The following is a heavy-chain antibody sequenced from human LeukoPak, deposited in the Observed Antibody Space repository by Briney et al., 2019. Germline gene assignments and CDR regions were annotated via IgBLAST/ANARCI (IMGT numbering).Heavy chain of an antibody. CDR3: ARKGYTIGSFDY. CDR1: GGTISSSYW. J-gene: IGHJ4*02. V-gene: IGHV4-4*02. Sequence: SETLSLTCAVSGGTISSSYWWSWVRQPPGKGLEWIGEIYHSGSTNYNPSLKSRVTISVDKSKSQFSLKLSSVTAADTAVYYCARKGYTIGSFDYWGQGTLVTVSS. D-gene: IGHD5-18*01. CDR2: IYHSGST.